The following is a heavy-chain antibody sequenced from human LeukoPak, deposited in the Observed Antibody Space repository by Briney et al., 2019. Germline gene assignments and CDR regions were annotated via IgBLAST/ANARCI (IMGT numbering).Heavy chain of an antibody. D-gene: IGHD4-23*01. CDR3: ARVVKAYYYATDI. CDR1: GGSVSSGSYY. V-gene: IGHV4-61*01. J-gene: IGHJ6*02. CDR2: IYYSGST. Sequence: SETLSLTCTVSGGSVSSGSYYWSWIRQPPGKGLEWIGYIYYSGSTNYNPSLKSRVTISVDTSKNQFSLKLSSVTAADTAVYYCARVVKAYYYATDIWGQGTTVTVSS.